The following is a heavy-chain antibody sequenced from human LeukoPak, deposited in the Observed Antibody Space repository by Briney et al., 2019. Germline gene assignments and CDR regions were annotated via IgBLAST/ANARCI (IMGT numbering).Heavy chain of an antibody. D-gene: IGHD3-10*01. CDR3: ARVLRDRFYPDY. J-gene: IGHJ4*02. Sequence: GGSLRLSCAASGFTFSSYAMSWVRQAPGKGLEWVSGISGSGGRTSYADSVKGRFTISRDNSKNTLYLQMNSLRAEDTAVYYCARVLRDRFYPDYWGQGTLVTVSS. CDR2: ISGSGGRT. V-gene: IGHV3-23*01. CDR1: GFTFSSYA.